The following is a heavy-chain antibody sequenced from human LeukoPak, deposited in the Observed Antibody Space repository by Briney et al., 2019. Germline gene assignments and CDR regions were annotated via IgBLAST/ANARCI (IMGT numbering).Heavy chain of an antibody. J-gene: IGHJ4*02. V-gene: IGHV3-23*01. CDR1: GFTFTSHW. CDR3: AKDGGLWVSAHWGDS. CDR2: ITTSDGNT. D-gene: IGHD7-27*01. Sequence: PGESLRLSCAASGFTFTSHWMTWVRQAPGKGLEWVSTITTSDGNTYYADSVKGRFTVSRDNSKNTLFLQMNSLRAEDTAVYYCAKDGGLWVSAHWGDSWGRGTLVTVSS.